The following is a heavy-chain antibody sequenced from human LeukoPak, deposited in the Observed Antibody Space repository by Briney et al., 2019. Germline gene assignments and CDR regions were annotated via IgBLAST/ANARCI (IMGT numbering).Heavy chain of an antibody. V-gene: IGHV4-39*01. CDR2: IYYSGST. Sequence: SETLSLTCTVSGGSISSSSYYWGWIRQPPGKGLEWIGSIYYSGSTYYNPSLKSRVTISVDTSKSQFSLKLSSVTAADTAVYYCARQGGEYEWELLPSNNWFDPWGQGTLVTVSS. J-gene: IGHJ5*02. CDR3: ARQGGEYEWELLPSNNWFDP. CDR1: GGSISSSSYY. D-gene: IGHD1-26*01.